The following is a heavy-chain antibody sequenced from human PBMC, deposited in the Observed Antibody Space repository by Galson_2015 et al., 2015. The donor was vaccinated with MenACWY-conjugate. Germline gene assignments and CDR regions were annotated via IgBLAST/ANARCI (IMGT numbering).Heavy chain of an antibody. Sequence: SLRLSCAASGFTFSIFDMHWVRQGPGKGLEWVAFIRYEGSNEYYADSVKGRFTVSRDNSKNTLYLHMNSLRAEDTAVYYCAKDPYGSGSYSFWFDPWGQGTLVTVSS. CDR2: IRYEGSNE. J-gene: IGHJ5*02. CDR3: AKDPYGSGSYSFWFDP. V-gene: IGHV3-30*02. D-gene: IGHD3-10*01. CDR1: GFTFSIFD.